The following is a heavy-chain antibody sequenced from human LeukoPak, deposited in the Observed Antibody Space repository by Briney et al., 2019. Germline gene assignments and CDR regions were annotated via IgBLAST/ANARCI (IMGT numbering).Heavy chain of an antibody. CDR1: GYSISSGYY. Sequence: SETLSLTRAVSGYSISSGYYWSWIRQPAGKGLGWIGRIYTSGSTNYNPSLKSRVTMSVDMSKNQFSLKLSSVTAADTAVYYCARVYDYDYYMDVWGKGTTVTVSS. CDR2: IYTSGST. D-gene: IGHD2/OR15-2a*01. J-gene: IGHJ6*03. CDR3: ARVYDYDYYMDV. V-gene: IGHV4-4*07.